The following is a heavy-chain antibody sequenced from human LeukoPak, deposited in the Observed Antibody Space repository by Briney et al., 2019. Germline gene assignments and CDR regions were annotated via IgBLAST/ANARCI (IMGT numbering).Heavy chain of an antibody. D-gene: IGHD4-17*01. CDR3: ARDASGDYEIVFDY. CDR1: GYSFTDYY. Sequence: ASVKVSCKTSGYSFTDYYMHWVRQAPGQGLEWMGWINPSSGGTSSAQKFQGRVTMTRDTSISTAYMELSRLRSDDTAVYYCARDASGDYEIVFDYWGQGTLVTVSS. CDR2: INPSSGGT. V-gene: IGHV1-2*02. J-gene: IGHJ4*02.